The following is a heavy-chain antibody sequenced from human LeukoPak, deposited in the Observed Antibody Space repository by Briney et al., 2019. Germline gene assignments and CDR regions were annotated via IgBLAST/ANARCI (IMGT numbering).Heavy chain of an antibody. J-gene: IGHJ4*02. CDR3: AKQARYSNFWSGYLYYFDY. CDR2: MSSGSSYI. CDR1: GFTFSTYA. V-gene: IGHV3-21*04. D-gene: IGHD3-3*01. Sequence: PGGSLRLSCTASGFTFSTYAMTWVRQAPGKGLEWISSMSSGSSYIYYADSVRGRFTISRDNSRNTLYLQMNTLRAEDTAVYYCAKQARYSNFWSGYLYYFDYWGQGTLVTVSS.